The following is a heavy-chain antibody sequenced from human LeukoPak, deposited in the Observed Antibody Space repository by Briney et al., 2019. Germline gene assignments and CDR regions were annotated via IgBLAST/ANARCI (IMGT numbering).Heavy chain of an antibody. CDR3: AKDSTTSTVTTFDY. D-gene: IGHD4-17*01. Sequence: AGGSLRLSSAASGFTFSSYAMSWVRQAPGKGLEWVSAISGSDDNTYYADSVKGRFTISRDNSKNTLYLQMNSLRAEDTAVYYCAKDSTTSTVTTFDYWGQGTLVTVSS. CDR2: ISGSDDNT. V-gene: IGHV3-23*01. CDR1: GFTFSSYA. J-gene: IGHJ4*02.